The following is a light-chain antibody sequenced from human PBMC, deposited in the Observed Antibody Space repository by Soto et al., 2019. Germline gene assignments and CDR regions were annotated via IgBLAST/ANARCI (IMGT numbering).Light chain of an antibody. J-gene: IGLJ1*01. V-gene: IGLV2-14*03. CDR1: SSDVGGYNY. CDR2: DVS. CDR3: SSYTSTSIYV. Sequence: QSALTQPASVSGSPGQSITISCTGTSSDVGGYNYVSWYQHHPGEAPKLMIYDVSNRPSGVSNRFSGSKSGNTASLTISGLLAEDEADYYCSSYTSTSIYVFGTGIKLTVL.